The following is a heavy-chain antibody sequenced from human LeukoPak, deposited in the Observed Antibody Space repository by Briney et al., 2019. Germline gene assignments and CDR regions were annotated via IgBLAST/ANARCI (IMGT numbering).Heavy chain of an antibody. CDR3: ARGGGFWSGYYSYFDY. D-gene: IGHD3-3*01. J-gene: IGHJ4*02. CDR1: GFTVSSNY. Sequence: PGGSLRLSCAASGFTVSSNYTSWVRQAPGKGLEWVSVIYSGGSTYYADSVKGRFTISRDNSKNTLYLQMNSLRAEDTAVYYCARGGGFWSGYYSYFDYWGQGTLVTVSS. V-gene: IGHV3-53*01. CDR2: IYSGGST.